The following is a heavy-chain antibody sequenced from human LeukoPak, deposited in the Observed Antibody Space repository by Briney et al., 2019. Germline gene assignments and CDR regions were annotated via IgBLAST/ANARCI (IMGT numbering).Heavy chain of an antibody. V-gene: IGHV4-61*02. D-gene: IGHD3-22*01. CDR2: IYTSGST. CDR3: ARESDLSHYDRTDY. Sequence: SQTLSLTCTVSGDSISSADYYWSWIRQPAGKGLEWIGRIYTSGSTNYNPTLKSRVTISADTSKNQFFLKLSSVTAADTAVYYCARESDLSHYDRTDYWGQGTLVTVSS. CDR1: GDSISSADYY. J-gene: IGHJ4*02.